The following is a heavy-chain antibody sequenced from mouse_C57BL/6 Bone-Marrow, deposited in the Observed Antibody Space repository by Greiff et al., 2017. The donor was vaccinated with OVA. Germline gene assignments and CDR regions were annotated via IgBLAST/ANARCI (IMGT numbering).Heavy chain of an antibody. J-gene: IGHJ2*01. D-gene: IGHD2-2*01. CDR1: GYTFTSYG. Sequence: QVQLKQSGAELARPGASVKLSCKASGYTFTSYGISWVKQRTGQGLEWIGEIYPRSGNTYYNEKVKGKATLTADKSSSTAYMELRSLTSEDSAVYFCARSYGYVFDYWGQGTTLTVSS. CDR2: IYPRSGNT. V-gene: IGHV1-81*01. CDR3: ARSYGYVFDY.